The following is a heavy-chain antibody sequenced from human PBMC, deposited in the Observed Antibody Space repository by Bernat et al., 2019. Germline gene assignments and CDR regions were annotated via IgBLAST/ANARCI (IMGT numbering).Heavy chain of an antibody. J-gene: IGHJ4*02. D-gene: IGHD4-23*01. V-gene: IGHV3-49*04. Sequence: EVQLVESGGGLVQPGRSLRLSCTASGFTFGDYAMSWVRQAPGKGLEWVGFIRIKAYGGTTEYAASVKGRFTISRDDSKSIAYLQMNSLKTEDTAVYYCTRDWAEPGGYGGKSGDHFDYWGQGTLVTVSS. CDR3: TRDWAEPGGYGGKSGDHFDY. CDR2: IRIKAYGGTT. CDR1: GFTFGDYA.